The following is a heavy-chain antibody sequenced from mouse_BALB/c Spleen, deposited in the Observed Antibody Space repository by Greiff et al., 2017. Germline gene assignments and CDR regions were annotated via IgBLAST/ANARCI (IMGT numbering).Heavy chain of an antibody. D-gene: IGHD2-4*01. CDR2: ISSSGST. Sequence: EVKLVESGPSLVKPSQTLSLTCSVTGDSITSGYWNWIRKFPGHKLEYMGYISSSGSTYYNPSLKSRISITLDTSKNQYYLQLNSVTTEDTATYYCARSSTMITTRGGYFDYGGQGTTLTVSS. CDR3: ARSSTMITTRGGYFDY. CDR1: GDSITSGY. V-gene: IGHV3-8*02. J-gene: IGHJ2*01.